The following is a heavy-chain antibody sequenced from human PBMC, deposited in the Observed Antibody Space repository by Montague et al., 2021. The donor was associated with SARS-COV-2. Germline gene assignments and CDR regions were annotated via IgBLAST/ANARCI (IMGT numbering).Heavy chain of an antibody. CDR1: GDSISGYY. V-gene: IGHV4-59*08. CDR3: ARHRRFGVPVAGKAYFDH. D-gene: IGHD6-19*01. CDR2: INHTGST. Sequence: SETLSLTCTVSGDSISGYYWTWIRQAPEKGLEWIGYINHTGSTNXNPSLKSRVIISVDTSTNQLSLRLTSVSAADSAKYFCARHRRFGVPVAGKAYFDHWGQGTQVTVSS. J-gene: IGHJ4*02.